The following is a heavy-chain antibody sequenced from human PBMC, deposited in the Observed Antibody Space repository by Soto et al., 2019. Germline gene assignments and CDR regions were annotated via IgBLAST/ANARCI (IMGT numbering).Heavy chain of an antibody. V-gene: IGHV4-31*03. CDR1: GGSISSGGYY. CDR2: IYYSGST. D-gene: IGHD6-6*01. J-gene: IGHJ6*02. Sequence: SETLSLTCTVSGGSISSGGYYWSWIRQHPGKGLEWIGYIYYSGSTYYNPSLKSRVTISVDTSKNQFSLKLSSVTAADTAVYYCASEKFEYSSSSLPHYYYYYGMDVWGQGTTVTVS. CDR3: ASEKFEYSSSSLPHYYYYYGMDV.